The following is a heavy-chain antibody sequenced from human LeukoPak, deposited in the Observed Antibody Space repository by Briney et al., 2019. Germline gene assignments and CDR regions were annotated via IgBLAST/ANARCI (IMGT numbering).Heavy chain of an antibody. Sequence: GESLKISCKGSGYSFTSYWIGWVRQMPGKGLEWMGIIYPGDSDTRYSPSFQGQVTISADKSISTAYLQWSSLKASDTAMYYCARFRVAVAGQQYYFDYWGQGTLVTVSS. V-gene: IGHV5-51*01. D-gene: IGHD6-19*01. CDR2: IYPGDSDT. CDR3: ARFRVAVAGQQYYFDY. J-gene: IGHJ4*02. CDR1: GYSFTSYW.